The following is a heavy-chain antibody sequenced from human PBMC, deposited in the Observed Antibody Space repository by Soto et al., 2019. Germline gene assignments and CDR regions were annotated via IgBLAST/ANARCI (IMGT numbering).Heavy chain of an antibody. CDR1: GYSFTSYW. Sequence: EVQLVQSGAEVKKPGESLKISCKGSGYSFTSYWIGWVRQMPGKGLEWMGIIYPGDSDTRYSPSFQGQVTISADRSITTAYLQWGSLKASDTAMYYCARQGSIATGRNWFDPWGQGTLVTVSS. D-gene: IGHD6-13*01. CDR3: ARQGSIATGRNWFDP. J-gene: IGHJ5*02. CDR2: IYPGDSDT. V-gene: IGHV5-51*01.